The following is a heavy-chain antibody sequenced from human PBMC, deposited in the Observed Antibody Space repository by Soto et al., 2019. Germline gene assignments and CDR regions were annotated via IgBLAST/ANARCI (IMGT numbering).Heavy chain of an antibody. J-gene: IGHJ6*02. CDR3: ATTNTLRYFDWSGHYGLDX. Sequence: SETLSLTCTVSGGSISTYYWSWIRQPAGKGLEWIVRISSTGSTNYNPSLNSRVTMSVDTSRNQFSLNLGSVTDADTAVYYCATTNTLRYFDWSGHYGLDXLGQVTTVTVS. V-gene: IGHV4-4*07. D-gene: IGHD3-9*01. CDR2: ISSTGST. CDR1: GGSISTYY.